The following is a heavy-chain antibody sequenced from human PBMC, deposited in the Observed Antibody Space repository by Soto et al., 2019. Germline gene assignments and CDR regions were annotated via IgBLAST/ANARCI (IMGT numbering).Heavy chain of an antibody. CDR3: ARVKCSGGSCYSGTRIYYYYYMDV. Sequence: ASVKVSCKASGYTFTSYYMHWVRQAPGQGLEWMGIINPSGGSTSYAQKFQGRVTMTRDTSTSTVYMELSSLRSEDTAVYYCARVKCSGGSCYSGTRIYYYYYMDVWGKGTTVTVSS. J-gene: IGHJ6*03. CDR2: INPSGGST. V-gene: IGHV1-46*03. D-gene: IGHD2-15*01. CDR1: GYTFTSYY.